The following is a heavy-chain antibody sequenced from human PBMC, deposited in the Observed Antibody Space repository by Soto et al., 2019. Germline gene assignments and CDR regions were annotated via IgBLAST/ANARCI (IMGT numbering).Heavy chain of an antibody. D-gene: IGHD6-6*01. CDR1: GYTFTSYG. CDR3: ARVGAARDFDY. Sequence: ASVNVSCRTSGYTFTSYGISWVRQAPGQGLEWMGWISAYNGNTNYAQKLQGRVTMTTDTSTSTAYMELRSLRSDDTAVYYCARVGAARDFDYWGQGTLVTVSS. V-gene: IGHV1-18*04. CDR2: ISAYNGNT. J-gene: IGHJ4*02.